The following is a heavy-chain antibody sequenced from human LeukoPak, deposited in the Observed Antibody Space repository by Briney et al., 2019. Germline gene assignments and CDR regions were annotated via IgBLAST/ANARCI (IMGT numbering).Heavy chain of an antibody. CDR3: ARDIGIPQVGVFSN. CDR2: IYSGGTT. CDR1: GFTVSNNY. D-gene: IGHD3-3*01. J-gene: IGHJ4*02. V-gene: IGHV3-66*01. Sequence: PGGSLRLSCTASGFTVSNNYMNWVRQAPGKGLEWVALIYSGGTTNYADSVKGRFSISRDNAKNMLFLQMNSLRAEDAAMYYCARDIGIPQVGVFSNLGQGTLVTVSS.